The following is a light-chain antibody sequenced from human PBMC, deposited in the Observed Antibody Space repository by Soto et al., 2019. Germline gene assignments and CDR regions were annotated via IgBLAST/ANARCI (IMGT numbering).Light chain of an antibody. Sequence: EVVLTQSPGTRSLSPGERATLSCRASQSVSSNYFAWYQQKPGQPPRLLIYGISIRATGIPDRFSASGSGTDFTLTISRLEPEDFAVYYCEQYGSSPRTFGQGTKVDIK. V-gene: IGKV3-20*01. CDR3: EQYGSSPRT. J-gene: IGKJ1*01. CDR2: GIS. CDR1: QSVSSNY.